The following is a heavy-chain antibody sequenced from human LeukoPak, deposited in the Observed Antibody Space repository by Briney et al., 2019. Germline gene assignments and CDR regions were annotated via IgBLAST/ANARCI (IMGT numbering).Heavy chain of an antibody. CDR3: AREVMVVAATTFWYFDL. J-gene: IGHJ2*01. D-gene: IGHD2-15*01. Sequence: GRSLRLSCAASGFTFSSYAMSWVRQAPGKGLEWVSSIRSSSSYTYYADSLTGRFTIPTDNAKHSLFLQMNSLRTEGTAVNYCAREVMVVAATTFWYFDLWGRGTLVTVSS. CDR1: GFTFSSYA. CDR2: IRSSSSYT. V-gene: IGHV3-21*01.